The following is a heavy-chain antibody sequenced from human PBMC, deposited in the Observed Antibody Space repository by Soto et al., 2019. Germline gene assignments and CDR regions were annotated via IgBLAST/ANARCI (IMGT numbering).Heavy chain of an antibody. CDR2: IYYSGST. D-gene: IGHD5-12*01. Sequence: QLQLQESGPGLVKPSETLSLTCTVSGGSISSSSYYWGWIRQPPGKGLEWIGSIYYSGSTYYNPSLKSRVTIPVDPSQNQSTLKLSSVTAADTALYYCATAYGMEMATPPLGYFDYWGQGTLVTVSS. J-gene: IGHJ4*02. CDR3: ATAYGMEMATPPLGYFDY. CDR1: GGSISSSSYY. V-gene: IGHV4-39*01.